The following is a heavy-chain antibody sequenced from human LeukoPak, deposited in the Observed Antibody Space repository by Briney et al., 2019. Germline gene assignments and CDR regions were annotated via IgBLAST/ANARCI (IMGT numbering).Heavy chain of an antibody. J-gene: IGHJ4*02. CDR2: IIPIFGTA. CDR3: ARDLTGYSRGWENFDY. Sequence: ASVKVSCKASGGTFISYAINWVRQAPGQGLEWMGGIIPIFGTANYAQKFQGRITITTDESTSTAYMELSSLRSEDTAVYYCARDLTGYSRGWENFDYWGQGTLVTVSS. V-gene: IGHV1-69*05. CDR1: GGTFISYA. D-gene: IGHD6-19*01.